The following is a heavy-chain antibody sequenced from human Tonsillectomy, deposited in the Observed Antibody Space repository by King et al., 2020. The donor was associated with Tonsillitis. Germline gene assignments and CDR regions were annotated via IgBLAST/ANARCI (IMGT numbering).Heavy chain of an antibody. CDR1: GYTFTSYY. CDR3: ARVPPGISASGTLDY. V-gene: IGHV1-46*01. Sequence: VQLVQSGAEVKRPGASVKVSCKASGYTFTSYYMDWVRQAPGQGLEWMGKINPAVGGTTYAQKFQGRVTMTRVTATATVYMELNGLTSDDTAVYYCARVPPGISASGTLDYWGQGTLVTVSS. J-gene: IGHJ4*02. CDR2: INPAVGGT. D-gene: IGHD6-13*01.